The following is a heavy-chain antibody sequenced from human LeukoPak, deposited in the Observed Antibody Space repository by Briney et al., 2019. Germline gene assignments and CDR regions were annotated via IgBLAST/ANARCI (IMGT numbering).Heavy chain of an antibody. V-gene: IGHV3-30*04. D-gene: IGHD6-13*01. Sequence: PGGSLRLSCAASGFTFSDYTMHWVRQAPGKGLECVAVISYDGSQKYYADSVTGRFTISRDNSKNTVYLHMNSLRAEDTAVFYCARANSSSWHYFDDWGQGTLVTVSS. CDR3: ARANSSSWHYFDD. J-gene: IGHJ4*02. CDR1: GFTFSDYT. CDR2: ISYDGSQK.